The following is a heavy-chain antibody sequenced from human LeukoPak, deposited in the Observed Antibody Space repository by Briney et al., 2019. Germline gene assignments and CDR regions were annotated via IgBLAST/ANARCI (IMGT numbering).Heavy chain of an antibody. D-gene: IGHD2-8*01. CDR3: ARDRYASY. CDR1: GFTFNNYW. V-gene: IGHV3-7*01. Sequence: GGSLRLSCAASGFTFNNYWMTWVRQAPGKGLEWVANIKEDGSEIYYVDSVKGRFTISRDNANNSLYLQMNSLRAEDTAMYYCARDRYASYWGQGTRVTVSS. CDR2: IKEDGSEI. J-gene: IGHJ4*02.